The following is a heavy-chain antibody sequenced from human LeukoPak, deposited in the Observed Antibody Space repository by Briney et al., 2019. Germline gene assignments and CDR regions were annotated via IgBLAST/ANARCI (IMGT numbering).Heavy chain of an antibody. D-gene: IGHD3-22*01. Sequence: PGGSLRLSCAASGFTFSSYSMNWVRQAPGKGLEWVSYISSSSSTIYYADSVKGRFTISRDNAKNSLYLQMNSLRAEDTAVYYCARAYYYDSSGDDAFDIWGQGTMVTVSS. CDR3: ARAYYYDSSGDDAFDI. CDR2: ISSSSSTI. J-gene: IGHJ3*02. V-gene: IGHV3-48*04. CDR1: GFTFSSYS.